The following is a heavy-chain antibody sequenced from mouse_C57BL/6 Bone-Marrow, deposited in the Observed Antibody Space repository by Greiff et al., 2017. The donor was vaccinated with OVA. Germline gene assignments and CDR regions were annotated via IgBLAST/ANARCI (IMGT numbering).Heavy chain of an antibody. CDR2: IYPRSGNT. CDR1: GYTFTSYG. D-gene: IGHD6-1*01. CDR3: AATLCYCDY. Sequence: VQGVESGAELARPGASVKLSCKASGYTFTSYGISWVKQRTGQGLEWIGEIYPRSGNTYYNEKFKGKATLTADKSSSTAYMELRSLTSEDSAVYFCAATLCYCDYWGQGTTRTVSS. J-gene: IGHJ2*01. V-gene: IGHV1-81*01.